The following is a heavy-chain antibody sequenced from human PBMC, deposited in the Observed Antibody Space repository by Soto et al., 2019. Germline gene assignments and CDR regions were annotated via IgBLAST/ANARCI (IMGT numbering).Heavy chain of an antibody. J-gene: IGHJ2*01. CDR3: ARARGYYDSSGYYYGWYFDL. CDR2: IIPIFGTA. CDR1: GGTFSSYA. Sequence: QVQLVQSGAEVKKPGSSVKVSCKASGGTFSSYAISWVRQAPGQGLEWMGGIIPIFGTANYAQKFQGRVTITADKSTSTAYMELSSLRSEDTAVYYCARARGYYDSSGYYYGWYFDLWGRSTLVTVSS. D-gene: IGHD3-22*01. V-gene: IGHV1-69*06.